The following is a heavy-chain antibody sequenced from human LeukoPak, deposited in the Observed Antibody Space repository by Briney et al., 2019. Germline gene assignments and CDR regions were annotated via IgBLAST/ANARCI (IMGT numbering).Heavy chain of an antibody. Sequence: SETLSLTCAVYGGSFSGYYWSWIRQPPGKGLEWIGEINHSGSTNYNPSIKSRVTISVDTSKNQFSLNLTSVTAADTAVYYCTRLSPIYDSSGYPDYWGQGTLVTVSS. CDR1: GGSFSGYY. CDR3: TRLSPIYDSSGYPDY. J-gene: IGHJ4*02. D-gene: IGHD3-22*01. CDR2: INHSGST. V-gene: IGHV4-34*01.